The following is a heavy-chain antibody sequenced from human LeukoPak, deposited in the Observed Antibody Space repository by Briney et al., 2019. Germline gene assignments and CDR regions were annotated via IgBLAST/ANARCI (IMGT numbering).Heavy chain of an antibody. V-gene: IGHV1-18*01. CDR1: GYTFTSYG. D-gene: IGHD5-24*01. CDR3: ARDVRGGYKYYYYYMDV. J-gene: IGHJ6*03. CDR2: ISAYNGNT. Sequence: ASVKVSCKASGYTFTSYGISWVRQAPGQGLEWMGWISAYNGNTNYAQKLQGRVTMTTDTSTSTAYMELRSLRSDDTAVYYCARDVRGGYKYYYYYMDVWGKGTTVTVSS.